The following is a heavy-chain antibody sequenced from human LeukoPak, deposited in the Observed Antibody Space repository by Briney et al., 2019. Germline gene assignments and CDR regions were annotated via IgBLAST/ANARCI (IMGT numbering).Heavy chain of an antibody. CDR2: ISSSSSTI. V-gene: IGHV3-48*04. CDR3: ARVATYYDFWSGGYYYYYYMDV. Sequence: PGGSLRLSCAASGFTFSSYSMNWVRQAPGKGLEWVSYISSSSSTIYYADSVKGRFTISRDNAKNSLYLQMNSLRAEDTAVYYCARVATYYDFWSGGYYYYYYMDVWGKGTTVTVSS. J-gene: IGHJ6*03. D-gene: IGHD3-3*01. CDR1: GFTFSSYS.